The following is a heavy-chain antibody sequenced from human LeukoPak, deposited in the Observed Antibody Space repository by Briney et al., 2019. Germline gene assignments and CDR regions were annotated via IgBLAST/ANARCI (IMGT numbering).Heavy chain of an antibody. CDR1: GGSISSSSSY. D-gene: IGHD6-19*01. J-gene: IGHJ5*02. Sequence: KPSETLSLTCTVSGGSISSSSSYWGWIRQPPGKGLEWIGSVYYSGSAYYNPSLKSRVTISVDTSKNQFSLKLSSVTAADTAVYYCARGETYSSGWYRSDWFDPWGQGTLVTVSS. CDR3: ARGETYSSGWYRSDWFDP. V-gene: IGHV4-39*07. CDR2: VYYSGSA.